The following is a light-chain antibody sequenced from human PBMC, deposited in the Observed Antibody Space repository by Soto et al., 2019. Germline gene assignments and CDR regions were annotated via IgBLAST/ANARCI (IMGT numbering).Light chain of an antibody. Sequence: QSVLTQPAPVSGSPGQSITISCTGASSDVGGYNYASWYQQHPGKAPKLMIYDVSNRPSGVSNRFSGSKSGNTASLTISGLQAEDEADYYCSSYTSSSTSYVFGTGTKVTVL. J-gene: IGLJ1*01. CDR1: SSDVGGYNY. CDR2: DVS. V-gene: IGLV2-14*01. CDR3: SSYTSSSTSYV.